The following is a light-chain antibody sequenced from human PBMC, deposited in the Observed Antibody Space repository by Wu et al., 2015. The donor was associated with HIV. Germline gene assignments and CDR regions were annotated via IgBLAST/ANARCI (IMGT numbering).Light chain of an antibody. J-gene: IGKJ2*03. CDR2: AAS. V-gene: IGKV1-39*01. CDR1: QSISSY. Sequence: DIQMTQSPSSLSASVGDRVTITCRASQSISSYLNWYQQKPGKAPKLLIYAASSLQSGLPSRFSGSGSETDFTLTISRLEPEDFAVYYCQHYGSSPHSFGQGTKLEIK. CDR3: QHYGSSPHS.